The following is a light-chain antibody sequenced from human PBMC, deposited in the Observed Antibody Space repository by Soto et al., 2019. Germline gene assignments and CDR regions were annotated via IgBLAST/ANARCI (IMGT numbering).Light chain of an antibody. CDR1: QSVSSY. CDR2: DAS. J-gene: IGKJ1*01. Sequence: EGVLAQSPASACLSTDEIATRSRRASQSVSSYLAWYQQKPGQAPRLLIYDASNRATGIPARFSGSGSGTDFTLTIRSLQPEDFAMYYCQQYGSSRWTFAQGTKVDIK. V-gene: IGKV3-11*01. CDR3: QQYGSSRWT.